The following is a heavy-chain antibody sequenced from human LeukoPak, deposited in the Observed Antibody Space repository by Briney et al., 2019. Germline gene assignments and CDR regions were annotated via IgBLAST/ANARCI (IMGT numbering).Heavy chain of an antibody. CDR3: ARDPGIAAAGTVGYFDS. Sequence: GGSLRLSCAASGFTVSRNYMSWVRQAPGKGLEWVSAISGSGGSTYYADSVTGRFTISRDNAMNSLYLQMNSLRVEDTAVYYCARDPGIAAAGTVGYFDSWGQGILVTVSS. D-gene: IGHD6-13*01. J-gene: IGHJ4*02. CDR2: ISGSGGST. CDR1: GFTVSRNY. V-gene: IGHV3-23*01.